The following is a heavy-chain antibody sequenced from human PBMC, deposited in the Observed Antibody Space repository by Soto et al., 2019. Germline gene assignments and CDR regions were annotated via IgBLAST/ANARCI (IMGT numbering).Heavy chain of an antibody. CDR2: ISYDGSNK. D-gene: IGHD3-3*01. J-gene: IGHJ6*02. Sequence: QVQLVESGGGVVQPGRSLRLSCAASGFTFSSYAMHWVRQAPGKGLEWVAVISYDGSNKYYADSVKGRFTISRDNSKNTLYLQMISLRAEDTAVYYCATVIEIFEAGGGMDVWGQGTTVTVSS. V-gene: IGHV3-30-3*01. CDR3: ATVIEIFEAGGGMDV. CDR1: GFTFSSYA.